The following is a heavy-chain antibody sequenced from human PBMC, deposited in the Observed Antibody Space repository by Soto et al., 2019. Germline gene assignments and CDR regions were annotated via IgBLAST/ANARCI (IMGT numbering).Heavy chain of an antibody. D-gene: IGHD3-10*01. Sequence: QVQLVESGGGWVRPGGSVSLACAASGFTFNVHYMAWVRQAPGKGLEWVSHISTSGSMTYYADYVKGPHTIPRDNAENSLLLQMTSLRVEDTGVYYCAREGWVRGRPLDCWGQGTLVPVSS. V-gene: IGHV3-11*01. CDR2: ISTSGSMT. CDR1: GFTFNVHY. CDR3: AREGWVRGRPLDC. J-gene: IGHJ4*02.